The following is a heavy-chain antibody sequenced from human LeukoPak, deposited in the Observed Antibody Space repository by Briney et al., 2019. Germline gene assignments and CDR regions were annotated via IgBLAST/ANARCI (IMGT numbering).Heavy chain of an antibody. CDR2: ISGGGGST. CDR1: GFTFSTYA. V-gene: IGHV3-23*01. D-gene: IGHD2-2*01. J-gene: IGHJ4*02. Sequence: GGSLRLSCAASGFTFSTYAMNWVRQAPGKGLEWVSTISGGGGSTYHADSVKGRFTISRDNSKNTLYLQMNSLRAEDAAVYYCAKSAWQGVIAPTADLDYWGQGTLVTVSS. CDR3: AKSAWQGVIAPTADLDY.